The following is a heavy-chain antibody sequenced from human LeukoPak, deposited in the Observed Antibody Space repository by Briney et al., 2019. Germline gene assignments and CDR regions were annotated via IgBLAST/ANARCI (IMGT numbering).Heavy chain of an antibody. V-gene: IGHV1-46*01. CDR3: ARSSSGSYGGYFDY. CDR1: GYTFTSYY. Sequence: APVKVSCKASGYTFTSYYMHWVRQAPGQGLEWMGIINPSGGSTSYAQKFQGRVTITAGKSTSTAYMELTSLRSEDTAVYYCARSSSGSYGGYFDYWGQGTLVTVSS. D-gene: IGHD1-26*01. J-gene: IGHJ4*02. CDR2: INPSGGST.